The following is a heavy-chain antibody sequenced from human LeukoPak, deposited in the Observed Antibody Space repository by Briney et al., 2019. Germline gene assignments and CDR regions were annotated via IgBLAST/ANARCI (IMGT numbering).Heavy chain of an antibody. CDR1: GSGGSISNYY. J-gene: IGHJ4*02. Sequence: SETLSLTCTVSGSGGSISNYYWSWIRQPPGKGLEWIGYIYYSGSTNHNPSLKSRVTMSVDTSKNQLSLKLGSVTAADTAVYYCARDLRSSGWYVFDHWGRGTLVTVSS. V-gene: IGHV4-59*01. CDR2: IYYSGST. D-gene: IGHD6-19*01. CDR3: ARDLRSSGWYVFDH.